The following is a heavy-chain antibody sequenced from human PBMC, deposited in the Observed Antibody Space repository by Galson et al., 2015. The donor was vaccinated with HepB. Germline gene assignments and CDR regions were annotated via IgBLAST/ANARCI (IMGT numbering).Heavy chain of an antibody. Sequence: ETLSLTCAVSGDSISNDRWWSWVRQPPGEELEWIGEAYHSGGTNYRPSLKSRVTISVDKSKNQFSLKLTSVTAADTAVYYCARAKEGRGYFDYWGQGTLVTVSS. CDR3: ARAKEGRGYFDY. J-gene: IGHJ4*02. V-gene: IGHV4-4*02. D-gene: IGHD3-10*01. CDR1: GDSISNDRW. CDR2: AYHSGGT.